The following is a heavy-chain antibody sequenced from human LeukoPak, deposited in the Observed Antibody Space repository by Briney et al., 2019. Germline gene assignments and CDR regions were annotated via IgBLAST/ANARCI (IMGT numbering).Heavy chain of an antibody. V-gene: IGHV1-69*05. CDR2: IIPIFGTA. Sequence: SVKVSCKASGGTFGSYAISWVRQAPGQGLEWMGGIIPIFGTANYAQKFQGRVTITTDESTSTAYMELSSLRSEDTAVYYCARGLNFRGPRQLRYFYWLPNFDYWGQGTLVTVSS. D-gene: IGHD3-9*01. CDR1: GGTFGSYA. J-gene: IGHJ4*02. CDR3: ARGLNFRGPRQLRYFYWLPNFDY.